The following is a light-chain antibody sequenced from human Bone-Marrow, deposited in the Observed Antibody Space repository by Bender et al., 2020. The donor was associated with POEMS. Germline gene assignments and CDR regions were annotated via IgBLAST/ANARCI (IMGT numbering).Light chain of an antibody. CDR3: CSYAGATTFHWV. V-gene: IGLV1-44*01. J-gene: IGLJ3*02. CDR1: NSNIGSNT. CDR2: SND. Sequence: QSVLTQPSSASGTPGQRVSISCSGSNSNIGSNTVNWYQQLPGTAPRVLINSNDQRPSGVPDRFSGSKSGNTASLTISGLQAEDEADYHCCSYAGATTFHWVFGGGTRLTVL.